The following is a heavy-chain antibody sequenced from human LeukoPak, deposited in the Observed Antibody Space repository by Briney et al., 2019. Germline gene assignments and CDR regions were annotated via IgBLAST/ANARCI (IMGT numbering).Heavy chain of an antibody. CDR2: IGGSGDAT. D-gene: IGHD5-24*01. Sequence: GGSLRLSCAASGFTFSSYVIAWVRQAPGEGLQWVSVIGGSGDATYHADSVKGRFTISRDNSKNTVYLQMNTLRADDTAIYYCAKAPRDGYNFFDYWGQGTLVTVSS. V-gene: IGHV3-23*01. CDR1: GFTFSSYV. J-gene: IGHJ4*02. CDR3: AKAPRDGYNFFDY.